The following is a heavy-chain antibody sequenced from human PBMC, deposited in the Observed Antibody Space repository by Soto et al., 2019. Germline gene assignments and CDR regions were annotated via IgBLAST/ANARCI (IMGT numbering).Heavy chain of an antibody. J-gene: IGHJ4*02. CDR1: GGSINSYY. V-gene: IGHV4-59*08. D-gene: IGHD1-1*01. CDR2: IACTGST. Sequence: QVQLQESGPGLVKPSETLSLTCSVSGGSINSYYWGWIRQPPGKGLEWIGDIACTGSTDYSPSLKSRVTISVDTSKNPFSLKVRSVTAADTAIYFCARHYPIGNNWNYFDYWGRGTLVTVSS. CDR3: ARHYPIGNNWNYFDY.